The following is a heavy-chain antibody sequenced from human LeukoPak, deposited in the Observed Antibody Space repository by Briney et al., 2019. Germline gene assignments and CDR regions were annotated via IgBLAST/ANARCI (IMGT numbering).Heavy chain of an antibody. CDR3: ARAPDGYYLDY. Sequence: GGSLRLSCVASGFTFSDFYMSWIRQAPGKGLEWVSYISDRGTYTNYADSVKGRFTISRDTAKNSLYLQMNSLGDEDTAVYYCARAPDGYYLDYWGQGTLVIVTS. V-gene: IGHV3-11*05. CDR1: GFTFSDFY. CDR2: ISDRGTYT. J-gene: IGHJ4*02. D-gene: IGHD5-24*01.